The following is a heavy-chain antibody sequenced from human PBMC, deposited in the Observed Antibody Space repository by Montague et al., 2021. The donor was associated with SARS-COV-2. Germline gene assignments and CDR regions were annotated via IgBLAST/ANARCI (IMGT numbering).Heavy chain of an antibody. CDR1: GGSISNSSYY. CDR3: ARDTRITMIVVVQGYGMDV. V-gene: IGHV4-39*07. J-gene: IGHJ6*02. CDR2: IYYSGST. D-gene: IGHD3-22*01. Sequence: SETLSLTCTVSGGSISNSSYYWGWIRQPPGKGLEWIGSIYYSGSTYYNPSLKSRVTISVDTSRNQFSLKLSSVTAADTAVYYCARDTRITMIVVVQGYGMDVWGQGTTVTVSS.